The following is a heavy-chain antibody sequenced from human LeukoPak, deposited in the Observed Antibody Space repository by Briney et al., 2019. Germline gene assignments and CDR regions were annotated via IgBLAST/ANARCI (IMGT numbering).Heavy chain of an antibody. V-gene: IGHV4-4*07. Sequence: SETLSLTCTVSAGSISNYYWSWIRQPAGKGLEWIGRIHTSGSTNYNPSLKSRVTISVDKSKNQFSLKLSSVTAADTAMYYCARALPTWYFDLWGRGTLVTVSS. CDR3: ARALPTWYFDL. CDR2: IHTSGST. CDR1: AGSISNYY. J-gene: IGHJ2*01.